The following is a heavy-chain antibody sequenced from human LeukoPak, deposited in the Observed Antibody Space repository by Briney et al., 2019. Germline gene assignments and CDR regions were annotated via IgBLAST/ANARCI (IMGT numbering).Heavy chain of an antibody. CDR3: ARYGSGTYPRFDY. Sequence: SETLSLTCTVSGGSISGYYWSWIRQPPGKGLEWIGYIYYSGSTNYNPSLQSRVTISVDTSKNQFSLNLNSVTAADTAVYYCARYGSGTYPRFDYWGRGTLVTVSS. V-gene: IGHV4-59*08. CDR2: IYYSGST. CDR1: GGSISGYY. J-gene: IGHJ4*02. D-gene: IGHD3-10*01.